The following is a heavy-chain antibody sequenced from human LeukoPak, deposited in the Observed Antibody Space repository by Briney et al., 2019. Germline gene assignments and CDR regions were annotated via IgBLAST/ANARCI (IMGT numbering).Heavy chain of an antibody. D-gene: IGHD6-19*01. Sequence: SETLSLTCTVYGGSISHYFWSWIRQPQGKPLEWIGYIYYSGSTNYNPSLKSRLTISVDTSKDQFSLKLSSVTAADTAVYYCAKTVAGYWYFDLWGRGTLVTVSS. V-gene: IGHV4-59*08. CDR2: IYYSGST. J-gene: IGHJ2*01. CDR1: GGSISHYF. CDR3: AKTVAGYWYFDL.